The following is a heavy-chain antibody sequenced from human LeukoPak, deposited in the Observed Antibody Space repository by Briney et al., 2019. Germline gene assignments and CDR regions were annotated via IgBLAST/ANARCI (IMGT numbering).Heavy chain of an antibody. V-gene: IGHV4-59*01. D-gene: IGHD4-17*01. CDR3: ARDLYGDSRYYFDY. J-gene: IGHJ4*02. Sequence: SETLSLTCTASGGSISSYYWSWIRQPPGKGLEWIGYIYYSGSTNYNPSLKSRVTISVDTSKNQFSLKLSSVTAADTAVYYCARDLYGDSRYYFDYWGQGTLVTVSS. CDR1: GGSISSYY. CDR2: IYYSGST.